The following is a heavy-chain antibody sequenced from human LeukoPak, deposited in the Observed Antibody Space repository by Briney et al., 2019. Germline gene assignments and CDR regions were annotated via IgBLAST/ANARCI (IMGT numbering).Heavy chain of an antibody. CDR2: IIPILGIA. D-gene: IGHD6-13*01. V-gene: IGHV1-69*04. Sequence: ASVKVSCKASGGTFSSYAISWVRQAPGQGLEWMGRIIPILGIANYAQKFQGRVTSTADKSTSTAYMELSSLRSEDTAVYSCARVRAAAGTDGVFAPWGQGNLVTVSS. J-gene: IGHJ5*02. CDR3: ARVRAAAGTDGVFAP. CDR1: GGTFSSYA.